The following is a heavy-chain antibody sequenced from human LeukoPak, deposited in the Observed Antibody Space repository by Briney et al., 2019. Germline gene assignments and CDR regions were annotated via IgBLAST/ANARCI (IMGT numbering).Heavy chain of an antibody. CDR3: ARVPYYYGSGSYRSSDYYYYYMDV. CDR1: GYSFTSYW. D-gene: IGHD3-10*01. Sequence: GESLKISCKGSGYSFTSYWIGWVRQMPGKGLEWMGIIYPGDSDTRYSPSFQGQVTISADKSISTAYLQWSSLKASDTATYYCARVPYYYGSGSYRSSDYYYYYMDVWGKGTTVTVSS. V-gene: IGHV5-51*01. J-gene: IGHJ6*03. CDR2: IYPGDSDT.